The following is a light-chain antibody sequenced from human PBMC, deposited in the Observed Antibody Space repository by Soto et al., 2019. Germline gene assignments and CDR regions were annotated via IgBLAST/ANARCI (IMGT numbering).Light chain of an antibody. V-gene: IGKV1-12*01. Sequence: DIQMTQSPSSVSGSVGDTVTITCRASQGLKFLAWYQQKPGKAPRLLIYEATNLQSGVPPRFSGSGSGTDFTPTISSLQPEDFATYFCQQANSFPITFGQGTRLEIK. J-gene: IGKJ5*01. CDR2: EAT. CDR1: QGLKF. CDR3: QQANSFPIT.